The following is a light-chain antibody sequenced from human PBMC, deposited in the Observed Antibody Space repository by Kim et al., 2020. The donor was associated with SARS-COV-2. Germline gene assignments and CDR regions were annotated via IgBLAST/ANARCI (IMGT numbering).Light chain of an antibody. CDR1: QSVSSY. J-gene: IGKJ3*01. V-gene: IGKV3-11*01. CDR3: QQRSSWPFT. Sequence: LSPGDRATLSCRASQSVSSYLAWYQQKPGQAPRLLIYGASDRATGIPARFSGSGSGTDFTLTISSLESEDFAVYYCQQRSSWPFTFGPGTKVDIK. CDR2: GAS.